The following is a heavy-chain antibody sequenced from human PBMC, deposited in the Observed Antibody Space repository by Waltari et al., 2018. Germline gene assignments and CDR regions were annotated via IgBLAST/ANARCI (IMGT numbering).Heavy chain of an antibody. Sequence: VQLVESGGGVVKPGGSLRLSCAASGFTFSSYSMNWVRQAPGKGLEWVSSISSSSSYIYYADSVKGRFTISRDNAKNSLYLQMNSLRAEDTAVYYCARDPLTIFGVVDAFDIWGQGTMVTVSS. CDR2: ISSSSSYI. J-gene: IGHJ3*02. CDR3: ARDPLTIFGVVDAFDI. CDR1: GFTFSSYS. D-gene: IGHD3-3*01. V-gene: IGHV3-21*01.